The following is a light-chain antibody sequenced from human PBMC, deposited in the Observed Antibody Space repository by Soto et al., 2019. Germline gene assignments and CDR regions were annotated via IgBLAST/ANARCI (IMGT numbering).Light chain of an antibody. CDR3: AAWDDSLSGYV. Sequence: QSVLTQPPSASGTPGQRVTISCSGSSSNIGSNTVNWYQQLPGTAPKLLIYSNNQRPSGVPDRFSGSKSGTSASLAISGLQSEVYVDYYCAAWDDSLSGYVFGTGTKVTVL. CDR1: SSNIGSNT. CDR2: SNN. V-gene: IGLV1-44*01. J-gene: IGLJ1*01.